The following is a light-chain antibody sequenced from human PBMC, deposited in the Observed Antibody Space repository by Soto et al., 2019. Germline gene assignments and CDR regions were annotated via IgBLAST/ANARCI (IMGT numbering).Light chain of an antibody. J-gene: IGLJ2*01. CDR2: EGS. CDR1: SSDVGSYNL. CDR3: CSYAGSSTFGVV. Sequence: QSVLTQPASVSGSPGQSITISCTGTSSDVGSYNLVSWYQQHPGKAPKLMIYEGSKRPSGVSNRFSGSKSGNTASLTISGLKAEDEADYYCCSYAGSSTFGVVFGGGTQLTVL. V-gene: IGLV2-23*03.